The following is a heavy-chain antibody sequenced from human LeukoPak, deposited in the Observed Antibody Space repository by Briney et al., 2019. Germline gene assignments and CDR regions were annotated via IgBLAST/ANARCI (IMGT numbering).Heavy chain of an antibody. D-gene: IGHD2-15*01. Sequence: GASVKVSCKASGYTFTGYYMHWVRQAPGQGLEWMGRINPNSGGTNYAQKFQGRVTMTRDTSISTAYMELSRLRSDDTAVYYCARVWAGYCSGGGCWEKGLYYFDYWGQGTLVTVSS. CDR1: GYTFTGYY. J-gene: IGHJ4*02. CDR3: ARVWAGYCSGGGCWEKGLYYFDY. CDR2: INPNSGGT. V-gene: IGHV1-2*06.